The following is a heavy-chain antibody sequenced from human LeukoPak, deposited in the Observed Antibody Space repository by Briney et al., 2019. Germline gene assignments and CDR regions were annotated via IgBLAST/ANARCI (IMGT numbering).Heavy chain of an antibody. Sequence: SVKVSCKASGGTFSSYAISWVRQAPGQGLEWMGGIIPIFGTANYAQKFQGRVTITADESTSTAYMELSSLRSEDTAVYYCARCGGTGTTDYYYYMDVWGKGTTVTVSS. V-gene: IGHV1-69*01. CDR3: ARCGGTGTTDYYYYMDV. D-gene: IGHD1-7*01. J-gene: IGHJ6*03. CDR2: IIPIFGTA. CDR1: GGTFSSYA.